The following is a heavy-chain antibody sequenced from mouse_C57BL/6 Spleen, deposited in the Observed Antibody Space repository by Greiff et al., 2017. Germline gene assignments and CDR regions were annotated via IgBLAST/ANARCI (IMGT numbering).Heavy chain of an antibody. V-gene: IGHV1-53*01. J-gene: IGHJ3*01. CDR2: INPSNGGT. Sequence: QVQLQQSGTELVKPGASVKLSCKASGYTFTSYWMHWVKQRPGQGLEWIGNINPSNGGTNYNQKFKGKATLTVDKSSSTAYMQLSSLTSEDSAVYYCAREDVADSSGYTWFAYWGQGTLVTVSA. D-gene: IGHD3-2*01. CDR1: GYTFTSYW. CDR3: AREDVADSSGYTWFAY.